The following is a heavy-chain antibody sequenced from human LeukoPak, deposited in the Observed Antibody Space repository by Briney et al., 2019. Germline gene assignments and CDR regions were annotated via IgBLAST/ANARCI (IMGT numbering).Heavy chain of an antibody. CDR3: AKDRTSSPGAY. Sequence: PGGSLRLSCAASGFTFSNSPMSWARQAPGKGLEWVSGISGGGGTSYYAESVKGRFTISGDNSKNTLYLQMNSLRAEDTAVYYCAKDRTSSPGAYWGQGTLVTVSS. V-gene: IGHV3-23*01. D-gene: IGHD6-6*01. CDR2: ISGGGGTS. J-gene: IGHJ4*02. CDR1: GFTFSNSP.